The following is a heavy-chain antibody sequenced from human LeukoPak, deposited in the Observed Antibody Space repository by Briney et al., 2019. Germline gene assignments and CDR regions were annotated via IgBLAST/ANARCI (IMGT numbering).Heavy chain of an antibody. CDR2: IYSGGST. D-gene: IGHD4-17*01. J-gene: IGHJ4*02. CDR1: GFTVSSNY. V-gene: IGHV3-53*01. CDR3: AKNLRNGDYKFDY. Sequence: GGSLRLSCAASGFTVSSNYMSWVRQAPGKGLEWVSVIYSGGSTYYADSVKGRFTISRDNSKNTLYLQMNSLRAEDTAVYYCAKNLRNGDYKFDYWGQGTLVTVSS.